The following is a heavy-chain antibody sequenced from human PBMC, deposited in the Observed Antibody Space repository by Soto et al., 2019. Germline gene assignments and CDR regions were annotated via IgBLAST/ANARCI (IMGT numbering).Heavy chain of an antibody. CDR3: AKGGAIVAAGTRVYLYHAMHV. D-gene: IGHD1-26*01. CDR1: GYTFTGYY. Sequence: ASLNVPCKASGYTFTGYYVHWVRQAPGQGLEWMGWINPNSGDTYLAQRFQGRVTMNRDTSIGTAYMELRGLTSDDTAEYYCAKGGAIVAAGTRVYLYHAMHVWGQGPTVTAS. J-gene: IGHJ6*02. V-gene: IGHV1-2*02. CDR2: INPNSGDT.